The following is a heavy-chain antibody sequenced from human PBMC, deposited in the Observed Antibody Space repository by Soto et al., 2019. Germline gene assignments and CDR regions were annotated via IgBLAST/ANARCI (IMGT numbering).Heavy chain of an antibody. CDR3: ARDDLHSGSYYVADY. CDR1: GYTFTSYG. Sequence: QVPLVQSGAEVKKPGASVKVSCKASGYTFTSYGISWVRQAPGQGLEWMGWISAYNGNTNYAQKLQGRVTMTTDTSTSTPYMELWSLRSDDTAVYYCARDDLHSGSYYVADYWGQGTLVTVSS. J-gene: IGHJ4*02. V-gene: IGHV1-18*01. D-gene: IGHD1-26*01. CDR2: ISAYNGNT.